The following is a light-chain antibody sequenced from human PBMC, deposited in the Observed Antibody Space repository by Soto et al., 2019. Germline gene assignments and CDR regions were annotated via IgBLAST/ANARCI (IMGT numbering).Light chain of an antibody. J-gene: IGKJ5*01. Sequence: EIQMTQSPSSLSASVGDRVTITCRTSQSIATYLTWYQQKPGKAPKLLIYFASRLESGVPSRFSGSGSGTDFTLTISSLQSEGFATYYCQQSYSTPPTFGQGTRLEIK. CDR1: QSIATY. V-gene: IGKV1-39*01. CDR3: QQSYSTPPT. CDR2: FAS.